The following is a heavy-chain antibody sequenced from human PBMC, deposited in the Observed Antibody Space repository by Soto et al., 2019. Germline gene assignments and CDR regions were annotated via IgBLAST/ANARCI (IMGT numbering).Heavy chain of an antibody. V-gene: IGHV3-30-3*01. CDR2: ISYDGSNK. CDR1: GFTFSSYA. J-gene: IGHJ4*02. CDR3: ARGTTMIVVVTSFDY. D-gene: IGHD3-22*01. Sequence: GGSLRLSCAASGFTFSSYAMHWVRQAPGKGLEWVAVISYDGSNKYYADSVKGRFTISRDNSKNTLYLQMNSLRAEDTAVYYCARGTTMIVVVTSFDYWGQGTLVTVSS.